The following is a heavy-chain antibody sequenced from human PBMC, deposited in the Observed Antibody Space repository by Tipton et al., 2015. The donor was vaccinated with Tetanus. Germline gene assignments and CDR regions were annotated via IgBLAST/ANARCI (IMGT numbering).Heavy chain of an antibody. V-gene: IGHV3-11*04. CDR2: ISSSATIT. J-gene: IGHJ4*02. D-gene: IGHD2-21*02. CDR3: ARKGTAIPIDY. CDR1: GFTFDDYG. Sequence: SLRLSCAASGFTFDDYGMHWVRQVPGKGLEWVSYISSSATITNYADSVKGRFTISRDNAENSLYLEMTNLTAEDTAIYYCARKGTAIPIDYWGQGTLVTVSS.